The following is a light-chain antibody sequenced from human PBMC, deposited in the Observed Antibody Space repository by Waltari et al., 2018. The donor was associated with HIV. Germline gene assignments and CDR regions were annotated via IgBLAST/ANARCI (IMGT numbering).Light chain of an antibody. CDR2: SAS. V-gene: IGKV1-39*01. J-gene: IGKJ2*01. CDR3: QQYYSTPYT. CDR1: QAITTY. Sequence: IQVTQSPSSLSASLGDTVVITCRASQAITTYLNWYQQKADKPPVLLVYSASTLQTGAPSRFRGSGSGRDFTLSISGLQAEDVAVYYCQQYYSTPYTFGQGTKLEIK.